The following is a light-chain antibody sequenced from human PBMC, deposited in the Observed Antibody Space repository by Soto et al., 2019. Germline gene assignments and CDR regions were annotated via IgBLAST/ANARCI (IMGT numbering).Light chain of an antibody. V-gene: IGKV3-15*01. CDR2: GAS. CDR3: QHYTNWPLT. Sequence: EIVMTQSPATLSLSPGERPTPSCRASHIVSTRLAWYQQKPGQAPRLLIYGASTRATGLPARFSGSGSGTEFTLTISSLQSEDFAVYYCQHYTNWPLTFGGGTKVEIK. CDR1: HIVSTR. J-gene: IGKJ4*01.